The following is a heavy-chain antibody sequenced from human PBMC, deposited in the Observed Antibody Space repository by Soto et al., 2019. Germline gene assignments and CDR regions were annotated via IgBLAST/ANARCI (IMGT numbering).Heavy chain of an antibody. D-gene: IGHD6-19*01. V-gene: IGHV1-69*13. CDR2: IIPIFGTA. Sequence: SVKVSCKASGGTFSSYAISWVRQAPGQGLEWMGGIIPIFGTANYAQKFQGRVTITADESTSTAYMELSSLRSEDTAVYYCARDWGYSSGWFNWFDPWGQGTLVTVSS. J-gene: IGHJ5*02. CDR1: GGTFSSYA. CDR3: ARDWGYSSGWFNWFDP.